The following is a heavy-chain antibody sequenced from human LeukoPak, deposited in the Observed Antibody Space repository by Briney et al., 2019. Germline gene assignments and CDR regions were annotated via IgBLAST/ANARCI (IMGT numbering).Heavy chain of an antibody. D-gene: IGHD3-3*01. CDR2: ISSSSSYI. V-gene: IGHV3-21*01. CDR3: ARVIFGVVISDYFDY. Sequence: PGGSLRLSCAASGFTFSSYSMNWVRQAPGKGLEWVSSISSSSSYIYYADSVKGRFTISRDNAKNSLYLQMNSLRAEDTAVYYCARVIFGVVISDYFDYWGQGTLVTVSS. CDR1: GFTFSSYS. J-gene: IGHJ4*02.